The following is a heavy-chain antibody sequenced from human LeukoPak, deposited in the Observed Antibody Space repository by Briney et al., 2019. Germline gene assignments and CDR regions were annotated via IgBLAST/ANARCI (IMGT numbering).Heavy chain of an antibody. CDR1: GFTFSSYE. D-gene: IGHD3-22*01. V-gene: IGHV3-48*03. Sequence: GGSLRLSCAASGFTFSSYEMNWVRQAPGKGLEWVSYISSSGSTIYYADSVKGRFTISRDNSKNTLYLQMNSLRAEDTAVYYCARDLSGYFDYWGQGTLVTVSS. J-gene: IGHJ4*02. CDR3: ARDLSGYFDY. CDR2: ISSSGSTI.